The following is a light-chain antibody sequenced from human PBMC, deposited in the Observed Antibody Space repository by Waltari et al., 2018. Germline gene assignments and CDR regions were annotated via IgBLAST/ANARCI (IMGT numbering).Light chain of an antibody. J-gene: IGKJ4*01. V-gene: IGKV1-8*01. Sequence: AIRITKSPSSVSASTGDRVTITCRAGQGLSSYLAWYQQKPGKATKLLIYAASALQNGVTSRFSGSGSGTDFTLTISCLQSEDFATYYCQQYYSFPFLFGGGTKVEIK. CDR1: QGLSSY. CDR3: QQYYSFPFL. CDR2: AAS.